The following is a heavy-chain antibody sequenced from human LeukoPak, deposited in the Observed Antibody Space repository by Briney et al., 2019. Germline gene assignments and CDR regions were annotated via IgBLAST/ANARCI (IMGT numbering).Heavy chain of an antibody. J-gene: IGHJ5*02. CDR1: GYTFTSYG. CDR2: ISAYNGNT. CDR3: ASYTESYSGPAFDP. Sequence: ASVKVSCKASGYTFTSYGISWVRQAPGQGLEWMGWISAYNGNTNYAQKLQGRVTMTTDTSTSTAYMELRSLRSDDTAVYYCASYTESYSGPAFDPWGQGTLVTVSS. D-gene: IGHD1-26*01. V-gene: IGHV1-18*01.